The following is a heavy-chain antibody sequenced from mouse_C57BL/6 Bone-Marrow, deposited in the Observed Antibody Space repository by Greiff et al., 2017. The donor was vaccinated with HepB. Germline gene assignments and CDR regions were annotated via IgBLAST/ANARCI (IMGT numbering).Heavy chain of an antibody. D-gene: IGHD1-1*01. CDR3: ARITTVGDWYFDV. J-gene: IGHJ1*03. CDR2: ISYDGSN. Sequence: EVQLQESGPGLVKPSQSLSLTCSVTGYSITSGYYWNWIRQFPGNKLEWMGYISYDGSNNYNPSLKTRISITRDTSKNQFFLKLNSVTTEDTAPYYCARITTVGDWYFDVWGTGTTVTVSS. CDR1: GYSITSGYY. V-gene: IGHV3-6*01.